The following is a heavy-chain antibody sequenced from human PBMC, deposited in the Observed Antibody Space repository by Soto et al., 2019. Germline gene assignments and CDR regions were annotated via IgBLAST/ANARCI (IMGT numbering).Heavy chain of an antibody. Sequence: SETLSLTCTVSGGSISSSSYYWGWIRQPPGKGLEWIGSIYYAGDTYYNPSLKSRVEISLDGSQNQFSLNLRSVTAADTAVYYCAREGDYRTWFEPWGPGTLVTV. CDR3: AREGDYRTWFEP. CDR1: GGSISSSSYY. V-gene: IGHV4-39*07. CDR2: IYYAGDT. D-gene: IGHD4-17*01. J-gene: IGHJ5*02.